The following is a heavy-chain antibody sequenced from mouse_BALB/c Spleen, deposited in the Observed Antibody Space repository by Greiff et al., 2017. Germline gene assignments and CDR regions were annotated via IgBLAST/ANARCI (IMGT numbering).Heavy chain of an antibody. CDR3: ARGLWWAY. V-gene: IGHV2-9*02. D-gene: IGHD1-1*02. CDR1: GFSLTSYG. Sequence: VKLVESGPGLVAPSQSLSITCTVSGFSLTSYGVHWVRQPSGKGLEWLGVIWAGGSTNYNSALMSRLSISKDNSKSQVFLKMNSLQTDDTAMYYCARGLWWAYWGQGTLVTVSA. CDR2: IWAGGST. J-gene: IGHJ3*01.